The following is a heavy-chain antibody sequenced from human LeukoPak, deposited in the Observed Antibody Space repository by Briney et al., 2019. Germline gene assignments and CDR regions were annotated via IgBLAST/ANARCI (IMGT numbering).Heavy chain of an antibody. Sequence: PGGSLRLSCAASGFTFSRYAMSWVRQAPGKGLEWVSAISGSGGSTYYADAVKGRFTISRDNSKNTQYLQMNSLRAEDTAVYYCAKDRYYDFWSGRKREPRDYYYYGMDVWGQGTTVTVSS. CDR1: GFTFSRYA. CDR2: ISGSGGST. J-gene: IGHJ6*02. CDR3: AKDRYYDFWSGRKREPRDYYYYGMDV. D-gene: IGHD3-3*01. V-gene: IGHV3-23*01.